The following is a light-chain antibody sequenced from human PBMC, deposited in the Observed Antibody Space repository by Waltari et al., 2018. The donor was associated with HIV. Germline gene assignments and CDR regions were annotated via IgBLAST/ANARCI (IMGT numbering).Light chain of an antibody. Sequence: SYELTKPPSMYVSPGQTASITCPGDELGDKYICWYQQRPGQSPVMVMYQDSERPSGVPERFSGSISGNTASLTISGTQPLDEADYYCQVWDNNNAVFGGGTKLTVL. CDR2: QDS. J-gene: IGLJ2*01. V-gene: IGLV3-1*01. CDR3: QVWDNNNAV. CDR1: ELGDKY.